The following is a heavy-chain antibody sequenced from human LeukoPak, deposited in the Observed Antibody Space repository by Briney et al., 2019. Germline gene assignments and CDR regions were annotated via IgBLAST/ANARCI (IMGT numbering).Heavy chain of an antibody. CDR2: ISSSSSYI. CDR3: AREWGIAVTDY. CDR1: GFTFSSYS. J-gene: IGHJ4*02. V-gene: IGHV3-21*01. D-gene: IGHD6-19*01. Sequence: GGSLRLSCAASGFTFSSYSMNWVRQAPGKGLEWVLSISSSSSYIYYADSLRGRFTISRDNSKNSLYLQMNSLRAEDTAVYYCAREWGIAVTDYWGQGTLVTVSS.